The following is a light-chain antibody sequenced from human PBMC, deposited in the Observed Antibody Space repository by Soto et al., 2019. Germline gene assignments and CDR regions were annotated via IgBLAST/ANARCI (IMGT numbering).Light chain of an antibody. J-gene: IGKJ4*01. CDR2: SAS. CDR3: QQANSFPRT. CDR1: QGFSTW. Sequence: DIQMTQSPSSVSASVGDRVTITCRASQGFSTWLAWYRRKPGRAPELLIYSASGLHSGVPSRFSGSGSGTDFTLTISSLQPEDFATYYCQQANSFPRTFGGGTEVEIK. V-gene: IGKV1-12*01.